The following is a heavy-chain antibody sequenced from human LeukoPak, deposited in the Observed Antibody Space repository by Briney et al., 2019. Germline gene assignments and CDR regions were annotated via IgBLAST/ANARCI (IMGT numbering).Heavy chain of an antibody. CDR3: VKRTMAGALERRTYYFDY. D-gene: IGHD2-2*01. CDR2: IQYDGSNE. J-gene: IGHJ4*02. CDR1: GFTFSSYG. V-gene: IGHV3-30*02. Sequence: GGSLRLSCAASGFTFSSYGMSWVRQAPGKGLEWVAYIQYDGSNEQYADSVKGRLSISRDSSKNILYLQMNSLRAEDTALYYCVKRTMAGALERRTYYFDYWGQGSLVTVSP.